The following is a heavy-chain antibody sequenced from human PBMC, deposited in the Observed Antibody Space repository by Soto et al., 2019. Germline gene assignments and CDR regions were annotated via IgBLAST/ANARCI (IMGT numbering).Heavy chain of an antibody. J-gene: IGHJ4*02. Sequence: PGGSVRLCCAASRVSCGSAGMPWAGQSPGKGLEWVAVISYDGRNKYYSDSVKGRFTISRDNSKNTLYLLMNSLRAEDTAVYYCASPNCSDRPGYWALFDSWRLGT. V-gene: IGHV3-30*03. CDR3: ASPNCSDRPGYWALFDS. D-gene: IGHD2-15*01. CDR2: ISYDGRNK. CDR1: RVSCGSAG.